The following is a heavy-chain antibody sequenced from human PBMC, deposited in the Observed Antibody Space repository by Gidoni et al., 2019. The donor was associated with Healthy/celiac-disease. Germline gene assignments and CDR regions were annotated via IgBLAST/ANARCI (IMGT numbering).Heavy chain of an antibody. D-gene: IGHD6-13*01. V-gene: IGHV3-7*01. CDR3: ARWGAAAGLDAFDI. CDR2: IKKDGSEK. J-gene: IGHJ3*02. CDR1: GFAFSSYW. Sequence: EVQLVESGGGLVQPGGSLRLACAASGFAFSSYWMSWVRQAPGKGLEWVANIKKDGSEKYYVYSVKGRFTISRDNAKNSLYLQMNSLRAEDTAVYYCARWGAAAGLDAFDIWGQGTMVTVSS.